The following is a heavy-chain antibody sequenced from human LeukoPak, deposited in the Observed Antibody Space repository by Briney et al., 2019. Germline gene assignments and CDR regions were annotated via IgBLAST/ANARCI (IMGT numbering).Heavy chain of an antibody. V-gene: IGHV1-8*01. CDR3: ARGYLPWYYYGSGSSD. J-gene: IGHJ4*02. Sequence: ASVKASCKASGYTFTSYDINWVRQATGQGLEWMGWMNPNSGNTGYAQKFQGRVTMTRNTSISTAYMELSSLRSEDTAVYYCARGYLPWYYYGSGSSDWGQGTLVTVSS. CDR1: GYTFTSYD. CDR2: MNPNSGNT. D-gene: IGHD3-10*01.